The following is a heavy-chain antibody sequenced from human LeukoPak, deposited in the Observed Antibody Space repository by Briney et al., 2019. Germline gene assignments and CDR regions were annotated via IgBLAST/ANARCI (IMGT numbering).Heavy chain of an antibody. J-gene: IGHJ4*02. CDR2: ISSSSSTI. V-gene: IGHV3-48*01. D-gene: IGHD3-9*01. CDR1: GFTFSSYS. Sequence: GGSLRLSCAASGFTFSSYSMNWVRQAPGKGLEWVSYISSSSSTIYYADSVKGRFTISRDNAKNSLYLQMNSLRAEDTAVYYCARGDGYDILTGHYPSPFDYWGQGTLVTVSS. CDR3: ARGDGYDILTGHYPSPFDY.